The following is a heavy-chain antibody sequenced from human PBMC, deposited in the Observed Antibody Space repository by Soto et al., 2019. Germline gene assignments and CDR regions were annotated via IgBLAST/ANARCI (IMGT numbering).Heavy chain of an antibody. Sequence: PGGTLCLTCSVSGFSFSTNALYWVRQVPGKGLEYVSGISSNWGSTYYSESVLGSFSIFTDNSKNTLHLQMRSLRAAATAIDYFVNDKSYTSFGVDTQFDYWGQGALVTVSS. CDR1: GFSFSTNA. D-gene: IGHD3-10*02. CDR2: ISSNWGST. J-gene: IGHJ4*02. V-gene: IGHV3-64D*06. CDR3: VNDKSYTSFGVDTQFDY.